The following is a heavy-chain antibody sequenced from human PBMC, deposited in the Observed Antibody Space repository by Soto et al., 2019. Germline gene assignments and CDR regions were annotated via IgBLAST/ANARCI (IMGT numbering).Heavy chain of an antibody. J-gene: IGHJ4*02. Sequence: GSLRLSCTVSGFTFGDLSISWVRQAPGKGLEWVGFIRSKSNDATPQYPASVRGRFTVSRDDSESIAYLQMNSLKIEDTAVYYCTRWGDNYNFWLNNWGQGTLVTVSS. CDR1: GFTFGDLS. V-gene: IGHV3-49*04. CDR2: IRSKSNDATP. CDR3: TRWGDNYNFWLNN. D-gene: IGHD3-3*01.